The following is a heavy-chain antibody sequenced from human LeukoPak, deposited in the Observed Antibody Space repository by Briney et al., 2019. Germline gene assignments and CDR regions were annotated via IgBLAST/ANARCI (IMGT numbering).Heavy chain of an antibody. J-gene: IGHJ4*02. CDR1: GFTFSSYG. D-gene: IGHD6-19*01. CDR3: AKDGSSGCYVGYYFDY. CDR2: IWYDGSNK. V-gene: IGHV3-33*06. Sequence: GGSLRLSCAASGFTFSSYGMHWVRQAPGKGLEWVAVIWYDGSNKYYADSVKGRFTISRDNSKNTLYLQMNSLRAEDTAVYYCAKDGSSGCYVGYYFDYWGQGTLVTVSS.